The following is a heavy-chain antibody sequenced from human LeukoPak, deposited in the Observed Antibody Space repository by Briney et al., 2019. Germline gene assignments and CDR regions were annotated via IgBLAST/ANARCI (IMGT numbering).Heavy chain of an antibody. D-gene: IGHD3-10*01. CDR3: ARGPPNYGSGSYWVNRQNYYYYGMDV. CDR2: ISSSGSTI. J-gene: IGHJ6*02. Sequence: PGGSLRLSCAASGFTFSDYYMSWIRQAPGKGLEWVSYISSSGSTIYYADSVKGRFTISRDNAKNSLYLQMNSLRAEDTAVYYCARGPPNYGSGSYWVNRQNYYYYGMDVWGQGTTVTVSS. CDR1: GFTFSDYY. V-gene: IGHV3-11*01.